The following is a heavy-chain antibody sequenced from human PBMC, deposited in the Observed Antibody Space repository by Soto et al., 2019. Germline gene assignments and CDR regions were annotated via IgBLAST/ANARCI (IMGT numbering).Heavy chain of an antibody. Sequence: QMQLVESGGDLVKPGGSLRLSWAASGFNFGDYYMSWVRKAPGKGLEWVSFVSSTGGYTKYSDSVGGRFTVSRDNGKNSLHLQLNSLRVEDTAVYYCARLRVGVNWYFDLWGRGTLVTVSS. D-gene: IGHD1-26*01. CDR1: GFNFGDYY. CDR2: VSSTGGYT. V-gene: IGHV3-11*06. CDR3: ARLRVGVNWYFDL. J-gene: IGHJ2*01.